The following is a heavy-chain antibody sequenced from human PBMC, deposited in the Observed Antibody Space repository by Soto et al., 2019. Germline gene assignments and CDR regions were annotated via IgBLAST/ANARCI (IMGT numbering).Heavy chain of an antibody. CDR1: GGSISSYY. V-gene: IGHV4-59*08. Sequence: ETLSLTCTVSGGSISSYYWSWIRQPPGKGLEWIGYIYYSGSTNYNPSLKSRVTISVDTSKNQFPLKLSSVTAADTAVYYCARQNSFLEWLLDYWGQGTLVTVSS. J-gene: IGHJ4*02. CDR2: IYYSGST. D-gene: IGHD3-3*02. CDR3: ARQNSFLEWLLDY.